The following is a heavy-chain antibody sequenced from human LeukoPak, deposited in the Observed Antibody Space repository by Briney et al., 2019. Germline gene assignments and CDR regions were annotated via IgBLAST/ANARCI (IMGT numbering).Heavy chain of an antibody. D-gene: IGHD3-3*01. V-gene: IGHV1-3*01. J-gene: IGHJ4*02. CDR2: INAGNGNT. CDR3: ARDGARTYYDFWSGYYNNY. Sequence: ASVKVSCKASGYTFTSYAMHWVRQAPGQRLEWMGWINAGNGNTKYSQKFQGRVTITRDTSASTAYMELSRLRSDDTAVYYCARDGARTYYDFWSGYYNNYWGQGTLVTVSS. CDR1: GYTFTSYA.